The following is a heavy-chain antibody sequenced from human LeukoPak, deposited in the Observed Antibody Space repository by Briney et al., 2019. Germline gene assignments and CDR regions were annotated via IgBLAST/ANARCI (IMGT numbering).Heavy chain of an antibody. V-gene: IGHV3-66*04. CDR1: GFTVSSSY. Sequence: GGSLRLSCAASGFTVSSSYMSWVRQAPGKGLEWVSVIYSGGSTYYADSVKGRFTISRDNSKNTLYLQMNSLRAEDTAVYYCARPPRRGLLLDNYSPYSGQPPLPTVYS. J-gene: IGHJ4*02. CDR3: ARPPRRGLLLDNYSPY. D-gene: IGHD2-15*01. CDR2: IYSGGST.